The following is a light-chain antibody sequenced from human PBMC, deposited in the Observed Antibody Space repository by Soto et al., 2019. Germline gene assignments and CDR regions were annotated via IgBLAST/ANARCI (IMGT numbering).Light chain of an antibody. J-gene: IGKJ1*01. CDR3: QQYYSNPGT. CDR1: QSVLYRSNNKNY. V-gene: IGKV4-1*01. Sequence: DIVMSQSPAPLAVSLGERATINCKSSQSVLYRSNNKNYIAWYQQKAGQPPKLLIDWASTRESGVPDRFTGSGSGTDFSLTINSLQAEDVAVYYCQQYYSNPGTFGQGTKVDIK. CDR2: WAS.